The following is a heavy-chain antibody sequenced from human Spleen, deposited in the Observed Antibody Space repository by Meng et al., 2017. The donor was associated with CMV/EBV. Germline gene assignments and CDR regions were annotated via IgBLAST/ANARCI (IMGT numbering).Heavy chain of an antibody. CDR1: GFTFSSYA. Sequence: GESLKISCAASGFTFSSYAMHWVRQAPGKGLEWVAVISYDGSNKYYADSAKGRFTISRDNSKNTLYLQMNSLRAEDTAVYYCARGGLLYSDYWGQGTLVTVSS. CDR2: ISYDGSNK. J-gene: IGHJ4*02. CDR3: ARGGLLYSDY. D-gene: IGHD1-26*01. V-gene: IGHV3-30-3*01.